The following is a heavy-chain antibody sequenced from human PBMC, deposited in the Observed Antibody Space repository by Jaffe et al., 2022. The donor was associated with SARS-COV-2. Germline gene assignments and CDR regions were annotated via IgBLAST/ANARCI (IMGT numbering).Heavy chain of an antibody. Sequence: QVQLVESGGGVVQPGRSLRLSCAASGFTFSSYGMHWVRQAPGKGLEWVAVIWYDGSNKYYADSVKGRFTISRDNSKNTLYLQMNSLRAEDTAVYYCARFGDGYNFDYWGQGTLVTVSS. CDR2: IWYDGSNK. CDR1: GFTFSSYG. D-gene: IGHD5-12*01. V-gene: IGHV3-33*01. J-gene: IGHJ4*02. CDR3: ARFGDGYNFDY.